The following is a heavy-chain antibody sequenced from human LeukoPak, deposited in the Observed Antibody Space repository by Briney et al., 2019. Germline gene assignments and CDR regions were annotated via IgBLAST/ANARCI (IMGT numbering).Heavy chain of an antibody. Sequence: PGGSLRLSCAASGFTVSSNYMSWVGQAPGKGLEWVSVIYSGGSTYYADSVKGRFTISRDNSKNTLYLQMNSLRAEDTAVYYCARELIDPRAFDIWGQGTMVTVSS. D-gene: IGHD3-16*02. V-gene: IGHV3-66*02. J-gene: IGHJ3*02. CDR1: GFTVSSNY. CDR2: IYSGGST. CDR3: ARELIDPRAFDI.